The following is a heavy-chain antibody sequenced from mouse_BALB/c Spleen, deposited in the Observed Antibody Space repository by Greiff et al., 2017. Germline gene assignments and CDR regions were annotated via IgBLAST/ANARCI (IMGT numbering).Heavy chain of an antibody. V-gene: IGHV1-82*01. Sequence: QVQLQQSGPELVKPGASVKISCKASGYAFSSSWMNWVKQRPGQGLEWIGRIYPGDGDTNYNGKFKGKATLTADKSSSTAYMQLSSLTSVDSAVYMCAGKGLGAYWGQGALVTVSA. CDR1: GYAFSSSW. D-gene: IGHD3-3*01. J-gene: IGHJ3*01. CDR3: AGKGLGAY. CDR2: IYPGDGDT.